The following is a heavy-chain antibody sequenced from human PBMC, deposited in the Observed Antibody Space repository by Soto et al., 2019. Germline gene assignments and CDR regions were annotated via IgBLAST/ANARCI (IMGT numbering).Heavy chain of an antibody. V-gene: IGHV1-24*01. J-gene: IGHJ6*02. D-gene: IGHD4-4*01. CDR1: GYTLTELS. CDR3: ATDKGSNHYYYYYGMDV. CDR2: FDPEDGET. Sequence: ASVKVSCKASGYTLTELSMHWVRRAPGKGLEWMGGFDPEDGETIYAQKFQGRVTMTEDTSTDTAYMELSSLRSEDTAVYYCATDKGSNHYYYYYGMDVWGQGTTVTVSS.